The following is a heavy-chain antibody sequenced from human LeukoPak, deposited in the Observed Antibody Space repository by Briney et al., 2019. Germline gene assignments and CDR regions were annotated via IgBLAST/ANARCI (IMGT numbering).Heavy chain of an antibody. CDR2: ISAYNGNT. J-gene: IGHJ4*02. V-gene: IGHV1-18*04. D-gene: IGHD2-2*01. Sequence: GESLKISCKGSGYSFTSYWIGWVRQMPGKGLEWMGWISAYNGNTNYAQKLQGRVTMTTDTSTSTAYMELRSLRSDDTAVYYCARDLPLSSSPSRVPDYWGQGTLVTVSS. CDR1: GYSFTSYW. CDR3: ARDLPLSSSPSRVPDY.